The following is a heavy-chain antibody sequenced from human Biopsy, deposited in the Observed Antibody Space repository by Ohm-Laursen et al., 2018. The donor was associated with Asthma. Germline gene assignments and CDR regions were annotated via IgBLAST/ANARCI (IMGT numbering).Heavy chain of an antibody. CDR2: VNTGNGDT. CDR3: ARTYYDFLTGQVKDVFGV. Sequence: GASVKVSCKPSGYNLISFAIHWVRQAPGQRLEWMGWVNTGNGDTKYSQKFQGRVTITRDTSASTAYMELRSLRSEDTATYYCARTYYDFLTGQVKDVFGVWGQGTMVTVSS. J-gene: IGHJ3*01. V-gene: IGHV1-3*04. D-gene: IGHD3-9*01. CDR1: GYNLISFA.